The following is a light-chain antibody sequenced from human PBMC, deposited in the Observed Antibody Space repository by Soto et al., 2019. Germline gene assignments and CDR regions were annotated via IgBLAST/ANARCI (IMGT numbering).Light chain of an antibody. V-gene: IGKV3-20*01. CDR3: HRYGTSPPYS. J-gene: IGKJ2*03. CDR1: QNLGSNY. Sequence: EIVLTQSPGILSLSPGERATLSCRASQNLGSNYLAWYQQRPGQAPRLVIFGASDRAAGVPDRFSGTGSGTDFALTINRLEPDDFAVYYCHRYGTSPPYSFGQGPRLEL. CDR2: GAS.